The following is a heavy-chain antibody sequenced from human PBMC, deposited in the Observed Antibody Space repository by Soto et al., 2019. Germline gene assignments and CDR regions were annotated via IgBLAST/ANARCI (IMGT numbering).Heavy chain of an antibody. CDR3: ARLGYGSRQDFDY. J-gene: IGHJ4*02. CDR1: GYSFTIYW. D-gene: IGHD2-15*01. V-gene: IGHV5-51*01. CDR2: IYPGDSDT. Sequence: PGESLKISCKGSGYSFTIYWIAWVRQMPGKGLELMGIIYPGDSDTRYSPSFQGQVTISADKSINTAYLQWSSLEAPDTAMYYCARLGYGSRQDFDYWGQGTLVTVSS.